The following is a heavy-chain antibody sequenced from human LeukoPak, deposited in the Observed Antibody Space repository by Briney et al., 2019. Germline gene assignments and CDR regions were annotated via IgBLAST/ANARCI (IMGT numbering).Heavy chain of an antibody. CDR3: ARSSGTGTFSY. CDR2: VYYGRSP. J-gene: IGHJ4*02. V-gene: IGHV4-39*02. D-gene: IGHD6-25*01. CDR1: GDSISRSTYY. Sequence: PSETLSLTCTVSGDSISRSTYYWAWISQPPGKGLEWIGSVYYGRSPYFNPSLESRATISVDTSKNHFSLKMSSVTAADTAVYYCARSSGTGTFSYWGQGTLVTVSS.